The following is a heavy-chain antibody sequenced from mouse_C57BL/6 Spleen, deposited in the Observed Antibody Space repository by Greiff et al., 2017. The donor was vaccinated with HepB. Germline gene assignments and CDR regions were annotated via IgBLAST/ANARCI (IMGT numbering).Heavy chain of an antibody. CDR3: ARHGTGPNYYAMDY. CDR1: GFTFSSYG. V-gene: IGHV5-6*01. CDR2: ISSGGSYT. J-gene: IGHJ4*01. D-gene: IGHD4-1*01. Sequence: EVKVVESGGDLVKPGGSLKLSCAASGFTFSSYGMSWVRQTPDKRLEWVATISSGGSYTYYPDSVKGRFTISRDNAKNTLYLQMSSLKSEDTAMYYCARHGTGPNYYAMDYWGQGTSVTVSS.